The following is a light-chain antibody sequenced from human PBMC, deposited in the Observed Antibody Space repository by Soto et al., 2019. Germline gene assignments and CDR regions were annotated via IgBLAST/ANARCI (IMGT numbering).Light chain of an antibody. Sequence: QSVLPQPHSLAGAPRQRVTISCTWSSSNIGAGSAVHWYQQVPGTAPKHLIYSNTNRPSGVPDGFSASKSGTSDSLAIAGIQAGDEADYDSQSYDSILTASVFGGGTKLTVL. CDR1: SSNIGAGSA. J-gene: IGLJ3*02. CDR3: QSYDSILTASV. CDR2: SNT. V-gene: IGLV1-40*01.